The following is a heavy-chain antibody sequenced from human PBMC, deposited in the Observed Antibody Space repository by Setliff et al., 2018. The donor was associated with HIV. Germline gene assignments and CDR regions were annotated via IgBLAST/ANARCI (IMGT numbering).Heavy chain of an antibody. Sequence: PSETLSLTCAVSGGLFTGYYWGWIRQSPGKGLERIGSFYETGYTYYNPSLKSRVIISLDTSKNHLSLKLSSVTAADTAVYYCARAQGSGSYWADYYYYGIDVWGQGTTVTVSS. CDR1: GGLFTGYY. J-gene: IGHJ6*02. V-gene: IGHV4-38-2*01. CDR3: ARAQGSGSYWADYYYYGIDV. CDR2: FYETGYT. D-gene: IGHD3-10*01.